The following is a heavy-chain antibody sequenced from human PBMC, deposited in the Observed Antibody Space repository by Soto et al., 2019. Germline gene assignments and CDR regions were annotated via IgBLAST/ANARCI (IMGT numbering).Heavy chain of an antibody. Sequence: PSETLSLTCAVYGGSFSGYYWSWIRQPPGKGLEWIGEINHSGSTNYNPSLKSRVTISVDTSKNQFSLKLSSATAADTAVYYCARGLGKRGYSYGYVDYWGQGTLVTVSS. V-gene: IGHV4-34*01. CDR3: ARGLGKRGYSYGYVDY. CDR2: INHSGST. J-gene: IGHJ4*02. D-gene: IGHD5-18*01. CDR1: GGSFSGYY.